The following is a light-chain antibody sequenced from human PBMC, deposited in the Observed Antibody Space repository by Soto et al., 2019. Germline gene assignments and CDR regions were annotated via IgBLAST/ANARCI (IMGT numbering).Light chain of an antibody. V-gene: IGLV2-18*02. Sequence: QSALTQPPSVSGSPGQSVTISCTGTSSDIGAYNRVSWYQQPPGTAPKLLILEVKIQPSGVPDRFSGSKSGNTASLTISGLQAEDEATYYCTSYTRSNTVIFGGGTKVTVL. CDR1: SSDIGAYNR. J-gene: IGLJ2*01. CDR3: TSYTRSNTVI. CDR2: EVK.